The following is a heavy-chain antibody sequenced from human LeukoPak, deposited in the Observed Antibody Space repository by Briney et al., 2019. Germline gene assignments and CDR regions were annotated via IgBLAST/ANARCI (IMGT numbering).Heavy chain of an antibody. D-gene: IGHD3-3*01. CDR1: GFTFSSYG. CDR3: ATGDRSWSGYSFDY. Sequence: PGRSLRLSCAASGFTFSSYGMHWVRQAPGKGLEWVAVIWYDGSNKYYTDSVKGRFTISRDNSKNTLYLQMNSLRAEDTAVYYCATGDRSWSGYSFDYWGQGTLVTVSS. V-gene: IGHV3-33*01. J-gene: IGHJ4*02. CDR2: IWYDGSNK.